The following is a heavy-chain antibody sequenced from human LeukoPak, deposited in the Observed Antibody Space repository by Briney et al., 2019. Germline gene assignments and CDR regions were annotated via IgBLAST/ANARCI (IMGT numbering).Heavy chain of an antibody. V-gene: IGHV3-74*01. CDR3: TTVTADDAFDI. J-gene: IGHJ3*02. D-gene: IGHD4-17*01. CDR1: GFTFSNYW. Sequence: GGSLRLSCAASGFTFSNYWMHWVRQAPGKGLVWVSRINSDGSSTTYADSVKGRFTISRDNAKNTLYLQMNSLTAEDTAVYYCTTVTADDAFDIWGQGTMVTVSS. CDR2: INSDGSST.